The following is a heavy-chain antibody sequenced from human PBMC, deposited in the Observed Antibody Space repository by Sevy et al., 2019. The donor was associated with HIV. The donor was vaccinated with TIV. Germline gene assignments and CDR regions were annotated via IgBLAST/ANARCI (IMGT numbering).Heavy chain of an antibody. CDR3: ARVPGYSSTNYFDY. V-gene: IGHV3-21*01. D-gene: IGHD6-13*01. J-gene: IGHJ4*02. Sequence: GGSLRLSCAASGFTFSSYSMNWVRQAPGKGLEWVSSISSSSSYIYYAHSVKGRFTISRDNAKNSLYLQMNSLRAEDTAVYYCARVPGYSSTNYFDYWGQGTLVTVSS. CDR1: GFTFSSYS. CDR2: ISSSSSYI.